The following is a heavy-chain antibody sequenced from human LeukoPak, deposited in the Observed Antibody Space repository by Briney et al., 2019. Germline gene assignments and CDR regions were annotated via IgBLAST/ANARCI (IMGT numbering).Heavy chain of an antibody. Sequence: SETLSLTCTVSGGSISGYYCSWIRQPPGKGLEWIGYIYYSGSTNYNPSLKSRVTISVDTSKNQFSLKLSSVTAADTAVYYCARVGYDFWSGYYKFYYYYYMDVWGKGTTVTVSS. CDR2: IYYSGST. J-gene: IGHJ6*03. V-gene: IGHV4-59*01. D-gene: IGHD3-3*01. CDR3: ARVGYDFWSGYYKFYYYYYMDV. CDR1: GGSISGYY.